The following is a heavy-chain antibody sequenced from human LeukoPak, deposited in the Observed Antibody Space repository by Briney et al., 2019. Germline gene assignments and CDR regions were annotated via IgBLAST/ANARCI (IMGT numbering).Heavy chain of an antibody. CDR1: GYTFSTYD. CDR2: MNPNSANT. V-gene: IGHV1-8*03. Sequence: ASVKVSCMTSGYTFSTYDINWLRQAAGQGLEWMGWMNPNSANTGFAQKFQGRAAITRDTSTATAYLELSSLTSEDTAVYYCARAIRYQLLSDYWGRGTLVTVSS. J-gene: IGHJ4*02. D-gene: IGHD2-2*01. CDR3: ARAIRYQLLSDY.